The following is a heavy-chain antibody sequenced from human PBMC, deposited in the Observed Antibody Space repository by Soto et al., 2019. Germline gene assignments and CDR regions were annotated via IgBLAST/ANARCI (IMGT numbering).Heavy chain of an antibody. D-gene: IGHD2-2*02. CDR1: GGTIGSYY. CDR2: IYFTGST. V-gene: IGHV4-59*01. CDR3: ARGSCSSASCYTGDY. J-gene: IGHJ4*02. Sequence: NPSETLSLTSTVSGGTIGSYYWTWFRQPPGRGLEWIGYIYFTGSTNYNPSLKSRVTISVDTSKNQFSLKLSSVTAADTAVYYCARGSCSSASCYTGDYWGQGTLVTVSS.